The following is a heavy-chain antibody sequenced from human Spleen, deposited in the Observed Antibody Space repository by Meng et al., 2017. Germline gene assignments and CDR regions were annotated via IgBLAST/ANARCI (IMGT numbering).Heavy chain of an antibody. CDR3: ARGTPGRSYSDY. V-gene: IGHV1-18*01. J-gene: IGHJ4*02. CDR1: GYTINNYG. D-gene: IGHD3-10*01. Sequence: VQLVQSGAEVKKPGASVKVSCKASGYTINNYGLTWVRQAPGQGLEWMGWISGYNGKANYAQKFQGRVTMTTDTSTSTAYMDLRSLRSDDTTVYYCARGTPGRSYSDYWGPGTLVTVSS. CDR2: ISGYNGKA.